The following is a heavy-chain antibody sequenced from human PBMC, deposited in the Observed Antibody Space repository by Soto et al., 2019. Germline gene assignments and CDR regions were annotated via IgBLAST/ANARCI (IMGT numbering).Heavy chain of an antibody. D-gene: IGHD3-10*01. Sequence: SETLSLTCTVSGGSISSYYWSWIRQLPGKGLEWIGYIYYSGSTNYNPSLKSRVTISVDTSKNQFSLKLSSVTAADTAVYYCARGSPFGELLYHYYYYYGMDVWGQGTTVTVS. CDR2: IYYSGST. J-gene: IGHJ6*02. CDR3: ARGSPFGELLYHYYYYYGMDV. CDR1: GGSISSYY. V-gene: IGHV4-59*01.